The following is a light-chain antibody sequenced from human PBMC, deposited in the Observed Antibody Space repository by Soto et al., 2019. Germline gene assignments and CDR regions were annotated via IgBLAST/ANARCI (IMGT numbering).Light chain of an antibody. CDR1: QGIKNW. V-gene: IGKV1-6*01. J-gene: IGKJ1*01. CDR3: LQDYNYPRT. Sequence: IQMTQSPSYVSASVGDRVTITCRASQGIKNWLAWYQQKPGKAPNLLIYAASSLQSGVPSRFSGSGSGTDFTLTISSLQPEDFATYYCLQDYNYPRTFGQGTKVDIK. CDR2: AAS.